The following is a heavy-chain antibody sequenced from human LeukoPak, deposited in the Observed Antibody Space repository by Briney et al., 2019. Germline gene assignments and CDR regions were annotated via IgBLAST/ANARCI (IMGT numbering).Heavy chain of an antibody. D-gene: IGHD3-22*01. CDR2: FYYSGST. CDR3: ARLHYYDSSGYYPDLDY. Sequence: SETLPLTCTVSGGSISSGGYYWSWIRPHPGTGLEWIGYFYYSGSTYYNPSLKSRVTISVDTSKNQFSLKLSSVTAADTAVYYCARLHYYDSSGYYPDLDYWGQGTLVTVSS. CDR1: GGSISSGGYY. V-gene: IGHV4-31*03. J-gene: IGHJ4*02.